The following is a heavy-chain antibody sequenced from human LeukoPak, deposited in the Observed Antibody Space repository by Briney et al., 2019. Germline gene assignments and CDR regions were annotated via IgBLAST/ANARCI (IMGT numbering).Heavy chain of an antibody. V-gene: IGHV3-21*01. Sequence: PGXXLRLSCAASGFTFSSYSMNWVRQAPGKGLEWVSSISSSSSYIYYADSVKGRFNISRDNGKNSLYLQMNRQRAEDTAVYYCARDSFGGSYPNWFDPWGQGTLVTVSS. J-gene: IGHJ5*02. CDR2: ISSSSSYI. D-gene: IGHD1-26*01. CDR1: GFTFSSYS. CDR3: ARDSFGGSYPNWFDP.